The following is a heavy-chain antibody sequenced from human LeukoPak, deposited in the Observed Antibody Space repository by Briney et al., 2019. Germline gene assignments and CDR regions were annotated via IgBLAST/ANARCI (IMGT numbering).Heavy chain of an antibody. CDR2: INHSGST. J-gene: IGHJ4*02. CDR3: ARGVYIAAAQYAY. V-gene: IGHV4-34*01. D-gene: IGHD6-13*01. Sequence: PSETLSLTCAIYGGSFSGYYWSWIRQPPGKGLEWIGEINHSGSTNYNPSLKSRVTISVDTSKNQFSLKLSSVTAADTAVYYCARGVYIAAAQYAYWGQGTLVTVSS. CDR1: GGSFSGYY.